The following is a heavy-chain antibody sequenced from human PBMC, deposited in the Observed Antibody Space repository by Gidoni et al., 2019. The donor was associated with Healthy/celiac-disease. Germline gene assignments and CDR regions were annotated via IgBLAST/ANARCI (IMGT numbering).Heavy chain of an antibody. CDR3: AKDSWDQLLWTSYYGMDV. CDR2: ISYDGSNQ. J-gene: IGHJ6*02. D-gene: IGHD2-2*01. Sequence: QVQLVESGGGVVQPGRSLRLSCAAAGFTFSSYGMPWVRQAPGKGLGWVAVISYDGSNQYYAYSVTGRFTISRDNSKNTLYLQMNSLRAEDTAVYYCAKDSWDQLLWTSYYGMDVWGQGTTVTVSS. CDR1: GFTFSSYG. V-gene: IGHV3-30*18.